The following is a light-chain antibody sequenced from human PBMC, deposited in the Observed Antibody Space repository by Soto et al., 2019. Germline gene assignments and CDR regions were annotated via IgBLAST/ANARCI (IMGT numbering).Light chain of an antibody. V-gene: IGKV1-33*01. Sequence: DIRMTQSPSSLSASVGDRVTITCWASQSISSYLHWYQQNKGKAPKPLIYAASSWQSGVPSRLSGSGYGTDFTFTISSMQTEDIETYYCQQYDSHPRTFGHGTKVDIK. CDR1: QSISSY. CDR3: QQYDSHPRT. J-gene: IGKJ1*01. CDR2: AAS.